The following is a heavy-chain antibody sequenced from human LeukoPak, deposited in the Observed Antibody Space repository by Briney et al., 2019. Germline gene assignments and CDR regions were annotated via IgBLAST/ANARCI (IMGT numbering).Heavy chain of an antibody. CDR2: INHSGST. V-gene: IGHV4-34*01. J-gene: IGHJ4*02. D-gene: IGHD3-22*01. CDR1: GGSFSDYY. CDR3: ARNYYDSSGYYRWPLDY. Sequence: SETLSLTCAVYGGSFSDYYWSWIRQPPGKGLEWIGEINHSGSTNYNPSLKSRVTISVDTSKNQFSLKLSSVTAADTAVYYCARNYYDSSGYYRWPLDYWGQGTLVTVSS.